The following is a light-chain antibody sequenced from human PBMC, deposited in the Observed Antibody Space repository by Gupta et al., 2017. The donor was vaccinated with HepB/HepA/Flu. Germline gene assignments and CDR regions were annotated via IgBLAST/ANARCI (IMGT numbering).Light chain of an antibody. V-gene: IGKV3-11*01. Sequence: EIVLTQSTLPLSFSPGERATLPCSASQSVTSYLAWYQQKPGQAPRLLIYVASNKATGIPARFSGSGSGTDFTLKISRVEPEDFAVYYCKQNLKAPCTFGQGTKVEIK. J-gene: IGKJ1*01. CDR3: KQNLKAPCT. CDR2: VAS. CDR1: QSVTSY.